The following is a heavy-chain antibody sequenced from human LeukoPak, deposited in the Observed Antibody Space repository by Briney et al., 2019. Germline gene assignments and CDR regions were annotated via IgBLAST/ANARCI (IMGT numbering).Heavy chain of an antibody. CDR3: ALGAIRGGIFGS. V-gene: IGHV4-4*07. CDR2: FDTSGST. J-gene: IGHJ4*02. D-gene: IGHD3-16*01. CDR1: GGSISSYN. Sequence: PSETLSLTCTVSGGSISSYNWNWIRQPAGRGLEWIGRFDTSGSTTYNPSLKSRITMSVDTSKNHFSLKLTSATAADTAVYFCALGAIRGGIFGSWGQGTLVTVSS.